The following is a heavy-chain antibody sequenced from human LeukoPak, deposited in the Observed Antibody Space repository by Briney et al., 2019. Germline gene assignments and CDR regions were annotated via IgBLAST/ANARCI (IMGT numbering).Heavy chain of an antibody. V-gene: IGHV3-11*01. CDR1: GFTFSDYY. Sequence: GGSLRLSCAASGFTFSDYYMSWIRQAPGKGLEWVSYVSSSGSTKYYADSVKGRFTISRDNAKNSYLQMNSLRAEDTAVYYCARDGHAYGRGSPHYWGQGTLVTVSS. J-gene: IGHJ4*02. CDR2: VSSSGSTK. D-gene: IGHD3-10*01. CDR3: ARDGHAYGRGSPHY.